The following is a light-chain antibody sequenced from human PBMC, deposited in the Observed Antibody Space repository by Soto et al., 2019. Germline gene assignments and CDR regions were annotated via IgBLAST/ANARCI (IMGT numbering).Light chain of an antibody. CDR2: DAS. Sequence: EIVLTQSPGTLSLSTGERATLSCRASQSLSSSYLAWYQQKRGQAPRLLIYDASSRATGIPDRFSGSGSGTDFTLTISRLEPEDFAVYDCQQYGSSPWTFGQGTKVDIK. CDR1: QSLSSSY. CDR3: QQYGSSPWT. J-gene: IGKJ1*01. V-gene: IGKV3-20*01.